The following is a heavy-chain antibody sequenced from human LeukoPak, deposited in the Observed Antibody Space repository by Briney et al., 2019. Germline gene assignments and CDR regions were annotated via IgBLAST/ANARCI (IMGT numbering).Heavy chain of an antibody. V-gene: IGHV4-38-2*01. CDR1: GYSISRGYY. CDR2: IYHSGIT. CDR3: ARGITIFGVATIYYFDY. J-gene: IGHJ4*02. Sequence: KSSEALSLTWAVSGYSISRGYYWGWIRQPPGKGLEWIGNIYHSGITSYNPSLKSRVTISVDTSKNQLSLKLTSVTAADTAVYYCARGITIFGVATIYYFDYWGQGSLVTVS. D-gene: IGHD3-3*01.